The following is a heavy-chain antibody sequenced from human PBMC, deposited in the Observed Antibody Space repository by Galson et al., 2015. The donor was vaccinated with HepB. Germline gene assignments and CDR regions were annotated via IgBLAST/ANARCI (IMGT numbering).Heavy chain of an antibody. CDR2: ISGHSGDT. V-gene: IGHV1-18*01. Sequence: SVKVSCKASGYDFSCYAMNWVRQAPGQGLEWLGWISGHSGDTKYAQNLQGRVTLSRDTATNTAYMELRSLRGDDTAVYYCARDPRCSGRWFRNAESKTSDYWGQGTLLTVSS. CDR1: GYDFSCYA. J-gene: IGHJ4*02. D-gene: IGHD6-25*01. CDR3: ARDPRCSGRWFRNAESKTSDY.